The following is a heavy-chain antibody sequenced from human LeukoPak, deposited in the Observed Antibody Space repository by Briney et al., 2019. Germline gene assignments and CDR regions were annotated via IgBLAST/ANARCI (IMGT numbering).Heavy chain of an antibody. Sequence: ASVKVSCKASGYTFTGYYMHWVRQAPGQGLEWMGWINPNSGGTNYAQKFQGRVTMTRDTSISTAYMELSRQRSDDTAVYYCARDGGRGYCSSTSCYMYSYWGQGTLVTVSS. CDR1: GYTFTGYY. CDR3: ARDGGRGYCSSTSCYMYSY. J-gene: IGHJ4*02. CDR2: INPNSGGT. D-gene: IGHD2-2*02. V-gene: IGHV1-2*02.